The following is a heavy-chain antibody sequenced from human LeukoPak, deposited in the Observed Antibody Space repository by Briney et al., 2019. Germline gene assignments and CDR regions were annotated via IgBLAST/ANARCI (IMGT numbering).Heavy chain of an antibody. CDR2: INTNTGNP. CDR1: GYTFTSYA. J-gene: IGHJ4*02. D-gene: IGHD6-13*01. CDR3: ARGGSSSWYRSALDY. V-gene: IGHV7-4-1*02. Sequence: ASVKVSCKASGYTFTSYAMNWVRQAPGQGLEWMGWINTNTGNPMYAQGFTGRFVFSLDTSVSTAYLQISSLKAEDTAVYYCARGGSSSWYRSALDYWGQGTLVTVSS.